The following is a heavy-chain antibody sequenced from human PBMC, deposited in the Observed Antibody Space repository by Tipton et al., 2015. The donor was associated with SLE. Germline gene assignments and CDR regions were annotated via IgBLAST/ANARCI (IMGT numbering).Heavy chain of an antibody. CDR1: GGSFSGYY. CDR3: ARARSFDRDSDAFDI. CDR2: INHSGST. Sequence: TLSLTCAVYGGSFSGYYWSWIRQPPGKGLEWIGEINHSGSTNYNPSLKSRVTISVDTSKNQFSLKLSSVTAADTAVYYCARARSFDRDSDAFDIWGQGTMVTVSS. J-gene: IGHJ3*02. V-gene: IGHV4-34*01. D-gene: IGHD3-9*01.